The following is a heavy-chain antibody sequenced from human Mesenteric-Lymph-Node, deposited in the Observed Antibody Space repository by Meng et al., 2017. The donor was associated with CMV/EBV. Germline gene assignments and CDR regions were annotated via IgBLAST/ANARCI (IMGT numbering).Heavy chain of an antibody. D-gene: IGHD5-18*01. J-gene: IGHJ4*02. Sequence: SETLSLTCSVSGGSISSGGYYWSWIRQHREKGLEWIGYIYYSGRTYYNPSLKSRVSISVVTSKNQFSLKLYSVTAADTAVYYCVRDGGYRYDSALRNHYFDYWGQGTLVTVSS. CDR2: IYYSGRT. CDR3: VRDGGYRYDSALRNHYFDY. CDR1: GGSISSGGYY. V-gene: IGHV4-31*03.